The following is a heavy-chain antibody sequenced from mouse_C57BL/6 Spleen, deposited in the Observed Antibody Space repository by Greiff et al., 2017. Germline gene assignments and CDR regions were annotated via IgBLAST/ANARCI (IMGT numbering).Heavy chain of an antibody. D-gene: IGHD3-3*01. Sequence: QVQLQQPGTELVKPGASVKLSCKASGYTFTSYWMHWVKQRPGQGLEWIGNINPSNGGTNYNEKLKSEATITVDKSSSTAYMQLSSLTSEDSAVYYCSRWGDFYWYFDVWGTGTTVTVSS. CDR3: SRWGDFYWYFDV. CDR2: INPSNGGT. CDR1: GYTFTSYW. V-gene: IGHV1-53*01. J-gene: IGHJ1*03.